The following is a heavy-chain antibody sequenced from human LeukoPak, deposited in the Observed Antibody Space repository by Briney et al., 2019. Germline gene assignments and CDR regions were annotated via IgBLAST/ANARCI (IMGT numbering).Heavy chain of an antibody. V-gene: IGHV3-30*19. J-gene: IGHJ4*02. CDR1: GLTLSRYG. CDR3: AKDGDDCIDY. D-gene: IGHD3-22*01. Sequence: GGSLRLSCAASGLTLSRYGMHWVRQAPGKGLEWVAFISYDGSTQYYADSVKGRFTISRDNSKNTLYLQMNSLRSEDTAVYYCAKDGDDCIDYWGQGTLVTVSS. CDR2: ISYDGSTQ.